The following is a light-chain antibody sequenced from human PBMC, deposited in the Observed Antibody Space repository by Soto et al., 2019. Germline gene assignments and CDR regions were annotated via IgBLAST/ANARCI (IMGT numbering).Light chain of an antibody. J-gene: IGKJ1*01. Sequence: EIVLTQSPGTLSLSPGERATLSCRASQSVSSSYLAWYQQKPGQAPRLLIYGASSRATSIPARFSGSGSGTAFTLTISSLEPEDFAVYYCQQYGSSPWTFGHGTKVE. V-gene: IGKV3-20*01. CDR1: QSVSSSY. CDR2: GAS. CDR3: QQYGSSPWT.